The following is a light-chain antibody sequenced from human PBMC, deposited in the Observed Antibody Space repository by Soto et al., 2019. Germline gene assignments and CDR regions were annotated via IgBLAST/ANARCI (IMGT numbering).Light chain of an antibody. CDR1: QSVSSSN. CDR2: GGY. Sequence: EIVLTQSPGTLSLSPGERATLSCRASQSVSSSNLAWYQQKRGQSPRVIIYGGYTRAAGIPDRFSGSGSGPDFTLTISRLEPEDFVVYFCQHYGDSPWTFGQGTKVDNK. V-gene: IGKV3-20*01. CDR3: QHYGDSPWT. J-gene: IGKJ1*01.